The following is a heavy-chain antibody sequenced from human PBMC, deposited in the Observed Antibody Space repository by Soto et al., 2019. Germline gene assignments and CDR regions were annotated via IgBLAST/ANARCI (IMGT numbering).Heavy chain of an antibody. CDR2: ISAYNGNT. Sequence: ASVKVSCKASGYTFTSYGINWVRQAPGLGLEWMGWISAYNGNTNYAQKLQGRVTMTTDTSTSTAYMELRSLRSDDTAVYYCARAALGGAVAASVYWGQGTLVTVSS. CDR3: ARAALGGAVAASVY. V-gene: IGHV1-18*04. D-gene: IGHD6-19*01. J-gene: IGHJ4*02. CDR1: GYTFTSYG.